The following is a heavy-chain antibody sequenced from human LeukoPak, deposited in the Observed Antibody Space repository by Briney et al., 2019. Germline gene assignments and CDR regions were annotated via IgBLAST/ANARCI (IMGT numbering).Heavy chain of an antibody. D-gene: IGHD7-27*01. CDR2: IYYTET. V-gene: IGHV4-59*02. Sequence: SETLSLTCTVSGGSVSNYYWSWIRQSPGKGLEWVGYIYYTETSYNPSLKSRVTISADTSKNQFSLKLYSVTAADTAVYYCATRKLGNDYWGQGTLVTVSS. CDR3: ATRKLGNDY. CDR1: GGSVSNYY. J-gene: IGHJ4*02.